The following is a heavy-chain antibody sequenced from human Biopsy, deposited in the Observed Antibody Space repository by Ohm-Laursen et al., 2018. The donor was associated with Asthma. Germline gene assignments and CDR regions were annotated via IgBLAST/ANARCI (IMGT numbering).Heavy chain of an antibody. CDR2: ILTNFDIT. J-gene: IGHJ4*02. CDR1: GGSFSNFA. CDR3: ARSYDTDSYPVLVLDY. D-gene: IGHD3-22*01. Sequence: SVKVSCNASGGSFSNFAFSWVRQAPGHGLEWMGTILTNFDITSYAEKFQGRVTITADKSTSTTYMELSRLRSEDTAVYYCARSYDTDSYPVLVLDYWGQGTLVTVSS. V-gene: IGHV1-69*04.